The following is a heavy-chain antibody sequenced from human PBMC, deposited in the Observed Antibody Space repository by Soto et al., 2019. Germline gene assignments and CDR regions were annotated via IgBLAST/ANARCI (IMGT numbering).Heavy chain of an antibody. CDR3: ARDIVATIEHYYYYGMDV. CDR1: GFTFSSYW. D-gene: IGHD5-12*01. V-gene: IGHV3-74*01. CDR2: INSDGSST. Sequence: GALRLSCAASGFTFSSYWMHWVRQAPGKGLVWVSRINSDGSSTSYADSVKGRFTISRDNAKNTLYLQMNSLRAEDTAVYYCARDIVATIEHYYYYGMDVWGQGTTVTVSS. J-gene: IGHJ6*02.